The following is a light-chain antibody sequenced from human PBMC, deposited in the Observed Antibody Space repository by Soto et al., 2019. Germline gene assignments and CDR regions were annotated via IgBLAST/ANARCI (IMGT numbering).Light chain of an antibody. J-gene: IGLJ1*01. Sequence: QPVLTQPPSASGSPGQSVTISCTGTSSDVGGYNYVSWYQQHPGKAPKLMIYEVTKRPSGVPDRFSGSKSGNTASLTVSGLQAEDEADYYCSSYAGSRNLVFGSGTKLTVL. V-gene: IGLV2-8*01. CDR3: SSYAGSRNLV. CDR1: SSDVGGYNY. CDR2: EVT.